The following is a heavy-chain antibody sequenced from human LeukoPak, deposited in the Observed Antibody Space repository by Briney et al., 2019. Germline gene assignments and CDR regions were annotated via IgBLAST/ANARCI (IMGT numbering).Heavy chain of an antibody. CDR3: ARHSLDIVVVISATDSWFDP. Sequence: PSETLCLTCSVSGDSVSSSSFYWGWIRQPQGKELVWVRSSYYSGNTDYNPSLKSRVTLSVDTSKNQFSLKLSSVTAADTAVYYCARHSLDIVVVISATDSWFDPWGQGTLVTVSS. CDR1: GDSVSSSSFY. CDR2: SYYSGNT. V-gene: IGHV4-39*01. D-gene: IGHD2-15*01. J-gene: IGHJ5*02.